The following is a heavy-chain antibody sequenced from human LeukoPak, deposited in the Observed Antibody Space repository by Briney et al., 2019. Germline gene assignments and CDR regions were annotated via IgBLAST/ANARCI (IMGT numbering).Heavy chain of an antibody. CDR1: GFTFSHYG. CDR3: ARDHPSGSNDY. Sequence: GGSLRLSCAASGFTFSHYGMSWVRQAPGKGLQWVSGIPSSGGTTYYADSVKGRFTISRDDSKNTLFLQMNSLRAEDTAVYYCARDHPSGSNDYWGQGTLVTVSS. CDR2: IPSSGGTT. D-gene: IGHD1-26*01. J-gene: IGHJ4*02. V-gene: IGHV3-23*01.